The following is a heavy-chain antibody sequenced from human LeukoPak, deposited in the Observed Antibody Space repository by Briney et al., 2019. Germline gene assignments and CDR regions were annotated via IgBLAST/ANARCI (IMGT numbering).Heavy chain of an antibody. J-gene: IGHJ4*02. CDR3: VSSGGSV. Sequence: GGSLRLSCAASGFTFRSYAMNWVRQAPGKGLVWVSLITGNGNSTIYADSVKGRFTISRDNAKNTLYLQMNSLRPEDTAVYYCVSSGGSVWGQGTLVIVSS. CDR2: ITGNGNST. D-gene: IGHD2-15*01. V-gene: IGHV3-74*01. CDR1: GFTFRSYA.